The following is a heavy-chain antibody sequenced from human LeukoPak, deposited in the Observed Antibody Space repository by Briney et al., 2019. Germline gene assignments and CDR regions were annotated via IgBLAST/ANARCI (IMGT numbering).Heavy chain of an antibody. CDR1: GLTFSSYA. Sequence: PGGSLRLSCAASGLTFSSYAMSWVRQAPGKGLEWVANIKEDGSERNYVDSVRGRFTISRDNTKNSLYLEMNSLRAEDTAVYYCARDWGGGRYCSNDYWGQGTLVTVSS. CDR3: ARDWGGGRYCSNDY. J-gene: IGHJ4*02. D-gene: IGHD3-16*02. CDR2: IKEDGSER. V-gene: IGHV3-7*01.